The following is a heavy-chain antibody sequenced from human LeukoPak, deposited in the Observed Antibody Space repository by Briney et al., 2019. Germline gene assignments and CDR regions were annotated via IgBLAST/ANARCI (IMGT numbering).Heavy chain of an antibody. J-gene: IGHJ4*02. Sequence: GASVKVSCKVSGCTLTELSMHWVRQAPGKGLEWMGGFDPEDDEIIYAQRFQGRVTMTEDASTDTAYMELRSLRSEDTAVYYCATETGNFYFYSWGQGTLVTVSS. D-gene: IGHD1-7*01. V-gene: IGHV1-24*01. CDR2: FDPEDDEI. CDR3: ATETGNFYFYS. CDR1: GCTLTELS.